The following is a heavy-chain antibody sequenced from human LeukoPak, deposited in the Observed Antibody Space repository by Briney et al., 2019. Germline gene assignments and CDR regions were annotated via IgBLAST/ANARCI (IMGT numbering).Heavy chain of an antibody. CDR2: ISGSGGSA. Sequence: GGSLRLSCAASGFTFSTYAMTWVRQAPGKGLEWVSDISGSGGSAYYADSVKGRFTISRDNSKSTLYLQMNSLRAEDTAVYYCAKVKGKDGVRDAYDIWGQGTMVTVSS. CDR3: AKVKGKDGVRDAYDI. J-gene: IGHJ3*02. V-gene: IGHV3-23*01. D-gene: IGHD1-1*01. CDR1: GFTFSTYA.